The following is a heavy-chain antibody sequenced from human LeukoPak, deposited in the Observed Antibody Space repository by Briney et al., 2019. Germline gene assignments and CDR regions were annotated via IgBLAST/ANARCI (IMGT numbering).Heavy chain of an antibody. Sequence: GASVKVSCKASGYTFTSYGISWVRQAPGQGLEWMGWISAYNGNTNYAQKLQGRVTMTTDTSTSTAYMELRSLRSDDTAVYYCARASGVVAASPYYYMDVWGKGTTVTVSS. V-gene: IGHV1-18*01. CDR2: ISAYNGNT. CDR3: ARASGVVAASPYYYMDV. D-gene: IGHD2-15*01. CDR1: GYTFTSYG. J-gene: IGHJ6*03.